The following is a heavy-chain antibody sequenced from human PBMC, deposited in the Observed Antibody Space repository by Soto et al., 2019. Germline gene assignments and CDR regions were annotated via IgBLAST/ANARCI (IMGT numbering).Heavy chain of an antibody. J-gene: IGHJ4*02. D-gene: IGHD4-17*01. V-gene: IGHV1-2*02. Sequence: ASLKVSCKASGYTFTGDYMHWVRQAPGQGLEWMGWINPNSGGTNYAQKFQGRVTMTRDTSISTAYMELSRLRSDDTAVYYCARDPGMYGDYYFDYWGQGTPVTV. CDR2: INPNSGGT. CDR1: GYTFTGDY. CDR3: ARDPGMYGDYYFDY.